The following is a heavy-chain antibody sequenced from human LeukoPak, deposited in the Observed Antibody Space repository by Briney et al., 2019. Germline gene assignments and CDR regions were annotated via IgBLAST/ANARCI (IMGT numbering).Heavy chain of an antibody. V-gene: IGHV3-23*01. J-gene: IGHJ4*02. D-gene: IGHD1-26*01. CDR2: ISGSGGST. Sequence: GGSLRLSCAAPGFTFSNYAMNWVRQAPGRGLEWVSAISGSGGSTYYTDSVKGRFTISRDNSKNTLYLQMNSLRAEDTAVYYCAKDLAGSGSYSFDYWGQGTLVTVSS. CDR3: AKDLAGSGSYSFDY. CDR1: GFTFSNYA.